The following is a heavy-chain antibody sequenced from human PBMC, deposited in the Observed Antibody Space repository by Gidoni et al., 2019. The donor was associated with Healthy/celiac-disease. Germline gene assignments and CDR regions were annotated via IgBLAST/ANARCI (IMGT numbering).Heavy chain of an antibody. CDR2: ISGSGGST. Sequence: EVQLLESGGGLVQPGGSLRLSCAASGFTFSSYAMSWVRQAPGKGVEWVSAISGSGGSTYYADSVKGRFTISRDNSKNTLYLQMNSLRAEDTAVYYCANHRSGWPLQYYFDYWGQGTLGHRLL. J-gene: IGHJ4*02. CDR1: GFTFSSYA. CDR3: ANHRSGWPLQYYFDY. V-gene: IGHV3-23*01. D-gene: IGHD6-19*01.